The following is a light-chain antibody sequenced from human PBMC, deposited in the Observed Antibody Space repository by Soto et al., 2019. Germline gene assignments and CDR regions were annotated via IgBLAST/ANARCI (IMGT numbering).Light chain of an antibody. J-gene: IGKJ1*01. V-gene: IGKV3-20*01. CDR1: QSVSNNY. CDR3: QQDGSSQWT. Sequence: EIVLPQSPGPLSLSPGERSTLSCRASQSVSNNYLAWYQQKPGQAPRLLIYGASSRATGIPDRFSGSGSGTDFTLTISRLEPEDFTVYYCQQDGSSQWTFGQGTKVDIK. CDR2: GAS.